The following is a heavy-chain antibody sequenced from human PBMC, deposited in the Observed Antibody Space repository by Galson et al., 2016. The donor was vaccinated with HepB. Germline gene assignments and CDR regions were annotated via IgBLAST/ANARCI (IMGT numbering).Heavy chain of an antibody. CDR1: GFTFSNAG. Sequence: SLRLSCAASGFTFSNAGVNWVRQAPGKGLEWVSGISARGVTTYYRDSVKGRFIISRDNSENMLYLQMNSLRAEDTAVYFCTKEDDFFDSTGYYVTWSQGTLVVVSS. CDR3: TKEDDFFDSTGYYVT. V-gene: IGHV3-23*01. D-gene: IGHD3-22*01. J-gene: IGHJ4*01. CDR2: ISARGVTT.